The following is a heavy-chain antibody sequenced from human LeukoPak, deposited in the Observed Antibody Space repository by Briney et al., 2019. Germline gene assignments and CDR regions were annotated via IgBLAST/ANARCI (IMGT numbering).Heavy chain of an antibody. J-gene: IGHJ3*02. D-gene: IGHD3-22*01. CDR3: ARGAYYYDSSDAFDI. CDR2: IGTAGDT. V-gene: IGHV3-13*01. CDR1: GFTFSSYD. Sequence: GGSLRLSCAASGFTFSSYDMHWVRQATGKGLEWVSAIGTAGDTYYPGSVKGRFTISRENAENSLYLQMNSLRAGDTAVYYCARGAYYYDSSDAFDIWGQGTMVTVSS.